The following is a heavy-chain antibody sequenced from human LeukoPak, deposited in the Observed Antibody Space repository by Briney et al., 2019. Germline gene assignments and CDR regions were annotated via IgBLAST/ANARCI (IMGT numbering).Heavy chain of an antibody. J-gene: IGHJ3*02. CDR2: IYHSGST. CDR1: GYSISSGYY. CDR3: ARSWSSSAHDAFDI. D-gene: IGHD6-13*01. Sequence: PSETLSLTCTVSGYSISSGYYWGWIRQPPGKGLEWIGSIYHSGSTYYNPSLKSRVTISVDTSKNQFSLKLSSVTAADTAVYYCARSWSSSAHDAFDIWGQGTMVTVSS. V-gene: IGHV4-38-2*02.